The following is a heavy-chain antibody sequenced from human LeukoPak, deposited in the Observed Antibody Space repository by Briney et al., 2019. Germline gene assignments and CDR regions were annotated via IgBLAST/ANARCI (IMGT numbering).Heavy chain of an antibody. CDR1: GGSINSYF. D-gene: IGHD6-13*01. CDR2: IYYGGST. Sequence: SETLSLTCTVSGGSINSYFWSWIRQPPGKGPEWIGYIYYGGSTNYNPSLKSRVTISVDTSKNQFSLKLSSVTAADTAVYYCARVYYSSSYDYWYFDLWGRGTLVTVSS. V-gene: IGHV4-59*01. J-gene: IGHJ2*01. CDR3: ARVYYSSSYDYWYFDL.